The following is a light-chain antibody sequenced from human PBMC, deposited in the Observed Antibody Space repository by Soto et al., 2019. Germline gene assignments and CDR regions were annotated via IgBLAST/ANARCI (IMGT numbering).Light chain of an antibody. CDR3: SSYTGSSPSYV. CDR1: SSDVGGYNY. V-gene: IGLV2-14*03. J-gene: IGLJ1*01. CDR2: DVT. Sequence: QSALTQPASVSGSPGQSITISCTGTSSDVGGYNYVSWYQHHPGKAPELMIYDVTTRPSGVSHRFSGSKSGNSSSLTISGLQAEDEADYYCSSYTGSSPSYVFGAGTKLTVL.